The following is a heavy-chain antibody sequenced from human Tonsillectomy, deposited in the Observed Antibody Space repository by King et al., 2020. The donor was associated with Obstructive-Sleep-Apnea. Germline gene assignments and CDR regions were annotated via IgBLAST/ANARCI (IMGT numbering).Heavy chain of an antibody. V-gene: IGHV3-30-3*01. D-gene: IGHD5-24*01. CDR2: MSHDGSKT. CDR1: GFSFSSYA. CDR3: ARDWLQFWVNYGMDL. J-gene: IGHJ6*02. Sequence: VQLVESGGGVVQPGTSLRLSCAASGFSFSSYAIHWVRQAPGKGLEWVALMSHDGSKTYYSDSVKGRFTISRDNFRDTMYLQMNSLSAEDTAEYYCARDWLQFWVNYGMDLWGQGTTATVSS.